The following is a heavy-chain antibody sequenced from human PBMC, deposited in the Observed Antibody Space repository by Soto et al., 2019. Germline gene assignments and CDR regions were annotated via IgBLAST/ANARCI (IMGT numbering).Heavy chain of an antibody. Sequence: ASVKVSCKASGYTFTSYAMHWVRQAPGQRLEWMGWINAGNGNTKYSQKFQGRVTITRDTSASTAYMELSSLRSEDTAVYYCARDFYGSGSPTSTRLGMSDNWGQGTLVTVSS. CDR3: ARDFYGSGSPTSTRLGMSDN. V-gene: IGHV1-3*01. D-gene: IGHD3-10*01. J-gene: IGHJ4*02. CDR1: GYTFTSYA. CDR2: INAGNGNT.